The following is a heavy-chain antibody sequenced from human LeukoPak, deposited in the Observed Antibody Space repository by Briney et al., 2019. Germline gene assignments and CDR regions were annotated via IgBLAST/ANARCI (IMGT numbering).Heavy chain of an antibody. CDR2: ISGDGGST. J-gene: IGHJ4*02. CDR3: AKDKMAGGYSGYDY. CDR1: GFTFDDYA. D-gene: IGHD5-12*01. V-gene: IGHV3-43*02. Sequence: PGGSLRLSCAASGFTFDDYAMHWVRQAPGKGLEWVSLISGDGGSTYYADSVKGRFTISRDNSKNSLYLQMNSLRTEDTALYYCAKDKMAGGYSGYDYWGQGTLVNVSS.